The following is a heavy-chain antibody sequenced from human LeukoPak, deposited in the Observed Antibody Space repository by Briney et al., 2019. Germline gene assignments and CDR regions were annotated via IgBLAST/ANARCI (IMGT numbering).Heavy chain of an antibody. CDR1: GFTFSGHS. D-gene: IGHD6-13*01. CDR3: GRVIAGAIDY. Sequence: GGSLRLSCAASGFTFSGHSMTWVRQAPGKGLEWVANINLGGSERFYVDFAKGRFTISRDNADNSMYLQMNSLRAEDTAVYYCGRVIAGAIDYWGQGTLVTVSS. J-gene: IGHJ4*02. V-gene: IGHV3-7*01. CDR2: INLGGSER.